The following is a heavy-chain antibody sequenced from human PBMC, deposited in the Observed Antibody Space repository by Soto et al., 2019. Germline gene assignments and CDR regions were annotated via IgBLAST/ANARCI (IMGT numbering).Heavy chain of an antibody. J-gene: IGHJ5*02. CDR2: IIPILGIA. D-gene: IGHD5-18*01. V-gene: IGHV1-69*04. Sequence: GASVKVSCKASGGTFSSYTISWVRQAPGQGLEWMGRIIPILGIANYAQKFQGRVTITADKSTSTAYMELSSLRSEDTAVYYCARDIREQLWPHRFDPWGQGTLVTVSS. CDR1: GGTFSSYT. CDR3: ARDIREQLWPHRFDP.